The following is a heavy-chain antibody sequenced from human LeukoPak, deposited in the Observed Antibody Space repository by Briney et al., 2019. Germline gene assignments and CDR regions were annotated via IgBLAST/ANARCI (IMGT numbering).Heavy chain of an antibody. CDR3: ARAGNALLRLFDY. CDR2: IKQGGSER. D-gene: IGHD3-10*01. V-gene: IGHV3-7*01. Sequence: GGSLRLSCAASGFSFSTYWMSWVRQAPGKGLEWVANIKQGGSERYFVDSVRGRFTISRDNAKNSLFLQMNSLRVGDTAVYYCARAGNALLRLFDYWGQGTLVTVSS. J-gene: IGHJ4*02. CDR1: GFSFSTYW.